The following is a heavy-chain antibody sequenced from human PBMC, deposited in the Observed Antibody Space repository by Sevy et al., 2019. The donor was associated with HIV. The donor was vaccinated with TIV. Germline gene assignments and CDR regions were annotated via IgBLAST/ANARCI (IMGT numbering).Heavy chain of an antibody. Sequence: GGSLRLSCAVSGFTLTNEFFSWVRQAPGKGLEWVANIKQDGSKKYYVDSVKGRFIMSRDNAKNSLYLEMNSLRAEDTAVYYCARLKLHYDPYYFDLWGQGTLVTVSS. CDR2: IKQDGSKK. V-gene: IGHV3-7*01. D-gene: IGHD3-16*01. J-gene: IGHJ4*02. CDR3: ARLKLHYDPYYFDL. CDR1: GFTLTNEF.